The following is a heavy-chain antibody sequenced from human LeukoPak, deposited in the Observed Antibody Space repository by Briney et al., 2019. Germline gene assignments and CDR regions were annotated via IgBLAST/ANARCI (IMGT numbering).Heavy chain of an antibody. J-gene: IGHJ6*04. CDR3: VGIPVFGVVLHQEPV. V-gene: IGHV1-69*10. Sequence: SVKVSCKASGGTFSDYALNWVRQAPGQGLEWMGVFIPVLGTANSTQNFQDRVSITADISTHTVYMELSSLKSEDTAVYFCVGIPVFGVVLHQEPVWGKGTTVTVSS. CDR1: GGTFSDYA. CDR2: FIPVLGTA. D-gene: IGHD2-8*01.